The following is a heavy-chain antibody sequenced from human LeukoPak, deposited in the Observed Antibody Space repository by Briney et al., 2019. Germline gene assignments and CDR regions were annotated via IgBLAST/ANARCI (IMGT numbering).Heavy chain of an antibody. CDR2: INHSGST. V-gene: IGHV4-34*01. D-gene: IGHD3-10*01. J-gene: IGHJ4*02. CDR1: GGSFSGYY. Sequence: PSETLSLTCAVYGGSFSGYYWSWIRQPPGKGLEWIGEINHSGSTNYNPSLTSRVTISVDTSKNQFSLKLSSVTAADTAVYYCASGGDYYGSGSYNGNDYWGQGTLVTVSS. CDR3: ASGGDYYGSGSYNGNDY.